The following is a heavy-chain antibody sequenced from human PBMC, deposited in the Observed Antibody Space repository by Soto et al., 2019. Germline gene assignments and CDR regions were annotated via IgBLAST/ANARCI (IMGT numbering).Heavy chain of an antibody. Sequence: SETLSLTCTVSGGSISSSSYYWDWIRQPPGKGLEWIGSVYYSGSTYYNPSLKSRVTISADTSKNQFSLKLSSVTAADTAVYYCARPRQDYYDSSGYYSAFDIWGQGTMVTVSS. CDR1: GGSISSSSYY. J-gene: IGHJ3*02. CDR2: VYYSGST. V-gene: IGHV4-39*01. CDR3: ARPRQDYYDSSGYYSAFDI. D-gene: IGHD3-22*01.